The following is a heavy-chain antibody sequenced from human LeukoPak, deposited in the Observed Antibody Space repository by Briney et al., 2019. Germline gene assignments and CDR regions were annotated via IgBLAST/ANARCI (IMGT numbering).Heavy chain of an antibody. Sequence: SETLSLTCAVYGGSFSSYYWSWIRQPPGKGLEWIGYIYYSGTTNYNPSLRSRVTISIDTSKNQFSLKLSSVTAADTAVYYCARELRWGNSIDYWGQGTLVTVSS. D-gene: IGHD4-23*01. V-gene: IGHV4-59*01. CDR2: IYYSGTT. CDR1: GGSFSSYY. J-gene: IGHJ4*02. CDR3: ARELRWGNSIDY.